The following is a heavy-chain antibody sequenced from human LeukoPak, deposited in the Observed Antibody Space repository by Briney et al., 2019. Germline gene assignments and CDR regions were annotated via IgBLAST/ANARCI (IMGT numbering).Heavy chain of an antibody. Sequence: SQTLSLTCTVSGGSISSGGYYWSWIRQPPGKGLEWIGYIYHSGSTCYNPSLKSRVTISVDRSKNQFSLKLSSVTAADTAVYYCARDRVGYGYDNYMDVWGKGTTVTVSS. CDR2: IYHSGST. V-gene: IGHV4-30-2*01. D-gene: IGHD5-18*01. CDR1: GGSISSGGYY. J-gene: IGHJ6*03. CDR3: ARDRVGYGYDNYMDV.